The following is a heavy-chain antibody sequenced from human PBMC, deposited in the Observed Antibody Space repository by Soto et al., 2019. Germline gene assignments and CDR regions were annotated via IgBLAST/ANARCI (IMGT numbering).Heavy chain of an antibody. CDR1: GFTFSSYG. V-gene: IGHV3-33*06. CDR3: AKRSSGSYYYYYGMDV. CDR2: IKYDGSEK. D-gene: IGHD1-26*01. Sequence: GGSLRLSCAASGFTFSSYGMHWVRQAPGKGLEWVAAIKYDGSEKYYADTAKGRFTISRDNSKNTLYLQMNSLRAEDTAVYYCAKRSSGSYYYYYGMDVWGQGTTVTVSS. J-gene: IGHJ6*02.